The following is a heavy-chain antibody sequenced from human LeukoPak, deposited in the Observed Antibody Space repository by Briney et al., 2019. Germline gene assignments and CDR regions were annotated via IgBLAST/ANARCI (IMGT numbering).Heavy chain of an antibody. Sequence: SETLSLTCTVSGASITSYYWTWIRQSPEKGLEWIGYIYNYGSTKYEPSLKSRVSISDDTAKNQFSLNVKSVTAADTAVYYCARGRGSLTYWGQGTLATVSS. J-gene: IGHJ4*02. D-gene: IGHD3-10*01. V-gene: IGHV4-59*01. CDR1: GASITSYY. CDR2: IYNYGST. CDR3: ARGRGSLTY.